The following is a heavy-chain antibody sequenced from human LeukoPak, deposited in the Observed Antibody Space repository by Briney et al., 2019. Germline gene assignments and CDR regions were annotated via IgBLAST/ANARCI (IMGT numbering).Heavy chain of an antibody. V-gene: IGHV3-7*01. Sequence: PGGSLRLSCTASGFTFNDYWMTWVRQTPGKGLEWLANINEDGSAKNYVDSVKGRFTISRDNAVNSLYLQMNSLRAEDTAVYYCARDSRMNYYASWGRGTLVTVSS. D-gene: IGHD3-3*01. CDR1: GFTFNDYW. CDR2: INEDGSAK. J-gene: IGHJ5*02. CDR3: ARDSRMNYYAS.